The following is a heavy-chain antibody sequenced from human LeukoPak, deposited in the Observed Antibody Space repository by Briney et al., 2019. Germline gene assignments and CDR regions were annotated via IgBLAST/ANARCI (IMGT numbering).Heavy chain of an antibody. D-gene: IGHD1-26*01. CDR2: INHSGST. J-gene: IGHJ4*02. V-gene: IGHV4-34*01. CDR1: GGSFSGYY. CDR3: AGPGSYPDY. Sequence: SETLSLTCAVYGGSFSGYYRSWIRQPPGKGLEWIGEINHSGSTNYNPSLKSRVTISVDTSKNQFSLKLSSVTAADTAVYYCAGPGSYPDYWGRGTLVTVSS.